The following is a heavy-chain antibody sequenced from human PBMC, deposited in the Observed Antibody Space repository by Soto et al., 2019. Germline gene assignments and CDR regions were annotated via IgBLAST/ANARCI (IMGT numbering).Heavy chain of an antibody. CDR3: AKDSRGYSYGYRRFDY. CDR1: GFTFSSYA. CDR2: ISGSGGST. Sequence: GGSLRLSCAASGFTFSSYAMSWVRQAPGKGLEWVSAISGSGGSTYYADSVKGRFTISRDNSKNTLYLQMNSLRAEDTAVYYCAKDSRGYSYGYRRFDYWGQGTLVTVSS. V-gene: IGHV3-23*01. J-gene: IGHJ4*02. D-gene: IGHD5-18*01.